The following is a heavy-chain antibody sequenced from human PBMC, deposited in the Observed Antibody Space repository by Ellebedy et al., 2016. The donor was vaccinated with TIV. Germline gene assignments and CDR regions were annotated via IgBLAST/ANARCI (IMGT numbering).Heavy chain of an antibody. CDR3: ARQYPSLRGGAFDI. CDR2: IYNTGST. Sequence: SETLSLTCSVSGDFISDNYWNWIRQAPGKGLEWIGYIYNTGSTNSSGYTKYNPSLKSRVTISIETAKNQLSLKLNSVTAADTAVYYCARQYPSLRGGAFDIWGQGTMVTVSS. J-gene: IGHJ3*02. V-gene: IGHV4-59*08. CDR1: GDFISDNY. D-gene: IGHD4-23*01.